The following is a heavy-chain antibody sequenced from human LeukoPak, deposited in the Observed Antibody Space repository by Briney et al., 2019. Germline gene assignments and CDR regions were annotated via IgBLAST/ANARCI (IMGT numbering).Heavy chain of an antibody. CDR3: ASLLGYCSSTSCSEHY. CDR2: IIPIFGTA. CDR1: GGTFSSYA. J-gene: IGHJ4*02. V-gene: IGHV1-69*01. D-gene: IGHD2-2*01. Sequence: SVKVSCKAYGGTFSSYAISWVRQAPGQGLEWMGGIIPIFGTANYAQKFQGRVTITADESTSTAYMELSSLRSEDTAVYYCASLLGYCSSTSCSEHYWGQGTLVTVSS.